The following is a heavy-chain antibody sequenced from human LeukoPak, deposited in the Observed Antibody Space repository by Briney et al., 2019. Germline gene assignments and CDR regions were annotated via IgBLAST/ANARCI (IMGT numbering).Heavy chain of an antibody. D-gene: IGHD4-23*01. CDR1: GFTFDDYT. CDR3: ARDGDTVLTRGYYYYMDV. V-gene: IGHV3-21*01. Sequence: GGSLRLSCAASGFTFDDYTMHWVRQAPGKGPEWVSSITSSSSYIYYADSVKGRFTICRDNARNSLYLQMNSLRAEDTALYYCARDGDTVLTRGYYYYMDVWGKGTTVTVSS. J-gene: IGHJ6*03. CDR2: ITSSSSYI.